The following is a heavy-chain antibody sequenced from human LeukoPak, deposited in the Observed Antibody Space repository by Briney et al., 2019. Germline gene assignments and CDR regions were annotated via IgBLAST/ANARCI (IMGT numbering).Heavy chain of an antibody. CDR2: INPNSCGT. J-gene: IGHJ3*02. Sequence: ASVKVSCKASGYTFTGYYMHWVRQAPGQGLEWMGWINPNSCGTNYAQKFQGRVTMTRDTSISTAYMELSRLRSDDTAVYYCARVPAARGIAFDIWGQGTMVTVSS. V-gene: IGHV1-2*02. CDR3: ARVPAARGIAFDI. CDR1: GYTFTGYY. D-gene: IGHD2-2*01.